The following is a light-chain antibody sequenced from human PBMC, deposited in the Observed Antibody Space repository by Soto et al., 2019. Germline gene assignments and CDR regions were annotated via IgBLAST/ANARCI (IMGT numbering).Light chain of an antibody. Sequence: EIVMTQSPATLSVSPGERATLSCRASQSVSSNLAWYQQKPGQAPRLLIYGASTRATGIPARFSGSGSGTEFTLTISSLQSEDFAVYYCQQYNNWPPYTFGQGNKRAIK. CDR1: QSVSSN. CDR3: QQYNNWPPYT. J-gene: IGKJ2*01. V-gene: IGKV3-15*01. CDR2: GAS.